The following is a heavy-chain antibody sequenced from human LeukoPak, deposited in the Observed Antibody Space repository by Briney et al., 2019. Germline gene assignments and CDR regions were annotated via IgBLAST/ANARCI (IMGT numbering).Heavy chain of an antibody. J-gene: IGHJ4*02. CDR1: GFSFSNHY. V-gene: IGHV3-7*01. D-gene: IGHD6-19*01. Sequence: GGSLRLSCAASGFSFSNHYMRWIRQAPGKGLEWVANINEDGSNKWHLGSVKGRFTVSRDNARNALYLQMNSLRVEDTAVYYCTRVIVAVPGYFDYFDFWGQGTLVTVSS. CDR2: INEDGSNK. CDR3: TRVIVAVPGYFDYFDF.